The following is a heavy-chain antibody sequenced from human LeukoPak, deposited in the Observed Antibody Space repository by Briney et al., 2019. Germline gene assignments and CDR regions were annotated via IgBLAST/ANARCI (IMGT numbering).Heavy chain of an antibody. CDR2: IYSGGST. CDR3: ARDLGTDFDY. V-gene: IGHV3-53*01. J-gene: IGHJ4*02. D-gene: IGHD3-10*01. Sequence: GSLRLSFAASGFTVSSNYMSWVRQAPGKGLEWVSVIYSGGSTHYADSVKGRFTISRDNSKNTLYLQMNSLRAEDTAVYYCARDLGTDFDYWGQGTLVTVSS. CDR1: GFTVSSNY.